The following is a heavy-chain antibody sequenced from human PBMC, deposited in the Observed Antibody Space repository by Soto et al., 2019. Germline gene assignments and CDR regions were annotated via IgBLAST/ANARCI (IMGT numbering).Heavy chain of an antibody. CDR3: AGGLDY. D-gene: IGHD2-15*01. Sequence: EVQLLESGGGLVQPGRSLRLSCAASGFTFSNYGMKWVRQAPGKGLEWVSGIDGIGSSTYYADSVKGRFTISRDNSKNTLFLQMNSLRAEDTALYYCAGGLDYWGQGPLVTVSS. CDR1: GFTFSNYG. V-gene: IGHV3-23*01. CDR2: IDGIGSST. J-gene: IGHJ4*02.